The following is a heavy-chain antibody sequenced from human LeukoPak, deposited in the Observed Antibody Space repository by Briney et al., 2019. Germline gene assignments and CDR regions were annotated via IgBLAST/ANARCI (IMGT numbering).Heavy chain of an antibody. CDR2: IKEDGSEK. J-gene: IGHJ4*02. Sequence: GVTLRFSCATSGLTFGNYWMSWVRQAPGKGLEWVANIKEDGSEKNYVDSVKGRFTISRDDAKNSLYLQMNSLRAEDTAVYYCARDWGAAGLWDYWGQGTLVTVSS. V-gene: IGHV3-7*05. D-gene: IGHD6-13*01. CDR1: GLTFGNYW. CDR3: ARDWGAAGLWDY.